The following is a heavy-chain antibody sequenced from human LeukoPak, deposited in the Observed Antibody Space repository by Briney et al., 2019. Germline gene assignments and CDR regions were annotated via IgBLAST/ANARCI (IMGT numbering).Heavy chain of an antibody. Sequence: GSLRLSCAASGFTFSSYAMHWVRPAPGKGLEWVAVISYDGSNKYYADSVKGRFTISRDNSKNTLFLQMHSLRAEDTAVYYCARRPAIFMDGVYYYSMDVWGQGTTVTVSS. CDR1: GFTFSSYA. CDR3: ARRPAIFMDGVYYYSMDV. J-gene: IGHJ6*02. V-gene: IGHV3-30-3*01. D-gene: IGHD2-2*01. CDR2: ISYDGSNK.